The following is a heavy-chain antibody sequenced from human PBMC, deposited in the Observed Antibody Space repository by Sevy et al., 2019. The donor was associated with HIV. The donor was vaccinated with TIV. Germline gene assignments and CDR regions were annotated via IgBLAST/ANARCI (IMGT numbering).Heavy chain of an antibody. D-gene: IGHD3-16*01. V-gene: IGHV3-23*01. CDR2: ISGSGDST. Sequence: GESLRLSCAASAFSFNTYAMSWVRRAPGKGLEWVSTISGSGDSTFYSDSVKGRFTISRDNSKNTLYLQMNSLRAEDTAVYYCAKPRGSFYFDYWGQGTLVTVSS. CDR1: AFSFNTYA. CDR3: AKPRGSFYFDY. J-gene: IGHJ4*02.